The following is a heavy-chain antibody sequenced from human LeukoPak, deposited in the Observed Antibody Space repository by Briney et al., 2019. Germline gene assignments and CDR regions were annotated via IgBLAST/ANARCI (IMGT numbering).Heavy chain of an antibody. V-gene: IGHV1-2*02. CDR2: INPNSGGT. D-gene: IGHD6-6*01. CDR3: ARSLYSSSSGPEY. J-gene: IGHJ4*02. Sequence: ASVKVSCKASGYTFTGYYMHWVRQAPGQGLEWMGWINPNSGGTNYAQKFQGRVTMTRDTSISTAYMELSRLRSDDTAVCYCARSLYSSSSGPEYWGQGTLVTVSS. CDR1: GYTFTGYY.